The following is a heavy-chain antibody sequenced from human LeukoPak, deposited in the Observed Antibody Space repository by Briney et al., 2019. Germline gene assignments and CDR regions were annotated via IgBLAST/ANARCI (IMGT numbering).Heavy chain of an antibody. D-gene: IGHD3-22*01. CDR2: ISAYNGNT. Sequence: ASVTVSFKASGYTFTSYGISWVRQAPGQGLEWMGWISAYNGNTNYAQKLQGRVTMTRDTSTSTAYMELRSLRSDDTAVYYCAREVTYYYDSSGYYYADYGGQGTLVTVSS. CDR3: AREVTYYYDSSGYYYADY. CDR1: GYTFTSYG. J-gene: IGHJ4*02. V-gene: IGHV1-18*01.